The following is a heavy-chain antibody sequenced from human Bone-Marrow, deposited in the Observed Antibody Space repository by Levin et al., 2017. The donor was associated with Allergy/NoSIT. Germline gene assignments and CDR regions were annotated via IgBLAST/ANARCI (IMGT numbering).Heavy chain of an antibody. CDR1: GFTFSNYA. CDR3: AKDTATNPFDL. Sequence: QAGGSLRLSCAASGFTFSNYALSWVRQAPGKGLEWVSAVEAGLDSGASTYYADSVRGRFSISRDNSKNTVYLQMDSLRVEDTAVYFCAKDTATNPFDLWGQGTLVTVSS. J-gene: IGHJ5*02. D-gene: IGHD2-8*01. V-gene: IGHV3-23*01. CDR2: VEAGLDSGAST.